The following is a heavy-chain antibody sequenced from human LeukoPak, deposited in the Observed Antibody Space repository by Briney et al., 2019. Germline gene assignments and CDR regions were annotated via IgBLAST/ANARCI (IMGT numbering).Heavy chain of an antibody. Sequence: GGSLRLSCAASGFTFSNAWMSWVRQAPGKGLEWVGRIKSKTDGGTTDYAAPVKGRFTISGDDSKNTLYLQMNSLKTEDTAVCYCTTNVERRSYYYYYGMDVWGQGTTVTVSS. D-gene: IGHD1-1*01. CDR3: TTNVERRSYYYYYGMDV. CDR2: IKSKTDGGTT. CDR1: GFTFSNAW. J-gene: IGHJ6*02. V-gene: IGHV3-15*01.